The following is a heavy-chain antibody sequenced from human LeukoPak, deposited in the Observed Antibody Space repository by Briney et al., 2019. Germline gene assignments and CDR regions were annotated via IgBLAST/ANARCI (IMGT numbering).Heavy chain of an antibody. CDR2: IKHDGSEK. Sequence: GGSLRLSCAASGFIFTNYFMSWVRQAPGKGLEWVASIKHDGSEKYYVDSVRGRFTISRDNTMNSLYLQMSSLRAEDTAVYYCARDDQSVTMGRGQANYYYYGMDVWGQGTTVIVSS. D-gene: IGHD3-10*01. J-gene: IGHJ6*02. V-gene: IGHV3-7*01. CDR3: ARDDQSVTMGRGQANYYYYGMDV. CDR1: GFIFTNYF.